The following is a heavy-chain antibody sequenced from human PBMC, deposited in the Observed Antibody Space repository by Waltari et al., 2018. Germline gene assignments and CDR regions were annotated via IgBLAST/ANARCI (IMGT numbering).Heavy chain of an antibody. CDR3: ARIHRSITIFGVVISPTFDY. CDR2: MNPNSGNT. J-gene: IGHJ4*02. CDR1: GYTFTRYE. D-gene: IGHD3-3*01. Sequence: QVQLVQSGAEVKKPGASVKVSCKASGYTFTRYEINWVRTATGQGLEWMGWMNPNSGNTGYAQKFQGRVTMTRNTSISTAYMELSSLRSEDTAVYYCARIHRSITIFGVVISPTFDYWGQGTLVTVSS. V-gene: IGHV1-8*01.